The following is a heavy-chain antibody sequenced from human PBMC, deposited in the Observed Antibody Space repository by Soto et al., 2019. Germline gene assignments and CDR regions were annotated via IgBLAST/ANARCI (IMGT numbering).Heavy chain of an antibody. CDR3: AKRRYSDSSGDFYDY. CDR2: IGGSGRTT. J-gene: IGHJ4*02. CDR1: AFTFNNYA. Sequence: EVQLLESGGGLVQPGGSLSLSCAASAFTFNNYAMSWVRQAPGKGLEWVSGIGGSGRTTYYADSVKGRFTISRDNSKDPLFLQMNSLRAEDTAVYYCAKRRYSDSSGDFYDYWGQGALVTVSS. D-gene: IGHD3-22*01. V-gene: IGHV3-23*01.